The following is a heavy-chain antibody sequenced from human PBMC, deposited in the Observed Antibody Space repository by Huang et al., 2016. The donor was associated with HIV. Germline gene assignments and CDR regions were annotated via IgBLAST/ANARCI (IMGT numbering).Heavy chain of an antibody. CDR1: GFTFSTFG. CDR3: AKGGAGYHNGPEY. V-gene: IGHV3-30*02. CDR2: IRFDGNKK. Sequence: QVRLVESGGGVVEPGGSLTLSCEAFGFTFSTFGMAWGRQAPGKGMEWVAHIRFDGNKKVYEESLKGRFTIFRENSKNTVYLEMNSLTGEDTAMYFCAKGGAGYHNGPEYWGQGTQVIVS. D-gene: IGHD2-8*01. J-gene: IGHJ4*02.